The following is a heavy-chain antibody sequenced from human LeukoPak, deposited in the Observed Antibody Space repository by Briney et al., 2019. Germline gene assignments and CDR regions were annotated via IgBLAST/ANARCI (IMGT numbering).Heavy chain of an antibody. CDR1: GGTFSSYA. CDR3: ARDRGSDYDFWSGYYRGAYYYYYGMDV. D-gene: IGHD3-3*01. CDR2: IIPIFGTA. V-gene: IGHV1-69*13. J-gene: IGHJ6*02. Sequence: ASVKVSCKASGGTFSSYAISRVRQAPGQGLEWMGGIIPIFGTANYAQKFQGRVTITADESTSTAYMELSSLRSEDTAVYYCARDRGSDYDFWSGYYRGAYYYYYGMDVWGQGTTVTVSS.